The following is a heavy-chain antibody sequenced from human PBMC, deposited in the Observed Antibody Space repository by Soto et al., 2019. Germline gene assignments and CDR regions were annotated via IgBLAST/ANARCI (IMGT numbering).Heavy chain of an antibody. CDR1: RYIFTNYG. J-gene: IGHJ6*02. CDR3: ARALTGYGMDV. CDR2: ITTYNGNT. Sequence: QVQLVQSGVEVREPGASVKVSCKAVRYIFTNYGVSWVRQAPGQGLEWMGWITTYNGNTEYAQKFQGRVTMTTDASTSTAYMELGGLRSDGTAIYYCARALTGYGMDVWGQGTTVTVSS. V-gene: IGHV1-18*01.